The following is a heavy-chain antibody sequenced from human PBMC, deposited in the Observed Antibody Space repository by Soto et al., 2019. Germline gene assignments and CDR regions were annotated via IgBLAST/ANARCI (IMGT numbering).Heavy chain of an antibody. D-gene: IGHD3-16*02. CDR1: GFTFSNAW. CDR3: TTDVLRLGELSLYGKDYYYYYGMDV. Sequence: PGGSLRLSCAASGFTFSNAWMNWVRQAPGKGLEWVGRIKSKTDGGTTDYAAPVKGRFTISRDDSKNTLYLQMNSLKTEDTAVYYCTTDVLRLGELSLYGKDYYYYYGMDVWGQGTTVTVSS. V-gene: IGHV3-15*07. CDR2: IKSKTDGGTT. J-gene: IGHJ6*02.